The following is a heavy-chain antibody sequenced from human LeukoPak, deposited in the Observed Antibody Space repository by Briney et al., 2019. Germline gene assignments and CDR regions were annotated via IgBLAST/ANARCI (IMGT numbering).Heavy chain of an antibody. Sequence: GASVKVSCKASGYTFTNYEINWVRQATGQGLEWMGWMNPNSGDTAYAQKFQGRITMTRSTSISTAYMGLSSLRSEDTAVYYCARGLGSYDSSELTWPMISFWGQGTVVTVSS. CDR1: GYTFTNYE. V-gene: IGHV1-8*01. CDR2: MNPNSGDT. D-gene: IGHD3-22*01. CDR3: ARGLGSYDSSELTWPMISF. J-gene: IGHJ4*02.